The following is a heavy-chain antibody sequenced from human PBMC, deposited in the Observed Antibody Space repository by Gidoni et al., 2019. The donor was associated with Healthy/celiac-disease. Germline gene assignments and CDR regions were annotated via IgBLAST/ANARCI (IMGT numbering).Heavy chain of an antibody. CDR3: ANVLVPRAYYGMDV. CDR1: GVTVSSYA. D-gene: IGHD6-6*01. V-gene: IGHV3-23*01. CDR2: ICGSGGRT. Sequence: EVQLLESGGGLVQPGGALRLACAASGVTVSSYAMSLVRQAPGKGREWVSAICGSGGRTSYADSLKGWFPISRDTSNNTLFLQMNSLRAEDTAVYYCANVLVPRAYYGMDVWGQGTTVTVSS. J-gene: IGHJ6*02.